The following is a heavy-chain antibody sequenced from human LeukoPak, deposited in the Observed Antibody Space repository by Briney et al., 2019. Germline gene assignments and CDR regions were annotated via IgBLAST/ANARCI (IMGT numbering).Heavy chain of an antibody. CDR2: IRSKAYGGTT. CDR3: TSSFGQLSFFDY. J-gene: IGHJ4*02. D-gene: IGHD3-10*01. Sequence: GGSLRLSCTASGFTYGDYAMSWVRQAPGKGLEWVGFIRSKAYGGTTEYAGSVKGRFTISRDDSKSIAYLQMNSLKTEDTAVYYCTSSFGQLSFFDYWGQGTLVTVSS. V-gene: IGHV3-49*04. CDR1: GFTYGDYA.